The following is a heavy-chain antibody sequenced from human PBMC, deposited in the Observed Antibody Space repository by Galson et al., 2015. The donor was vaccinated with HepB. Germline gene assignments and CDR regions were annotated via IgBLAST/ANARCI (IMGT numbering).Heavy chain of an antibody. V-gene: IGHV1-46*04. CDR2: INPSGGST. D-gene: IGHD2-15*01. J-gene: IGHJ3*02. Sequence: SVKVSCKASGYTFTSYYMHWVRQAPGQGLEWMGIINPSGGSTSYAQKLQGRVTMTRDTSTSTVYMELSSLRSEDTAVYYCAREGGGCSGVSCYSTAFDIWGQGTMVTVSS. CDR3: AREGGGCSGVSCYSTAFDI. CDR1: GYTFTSYY.